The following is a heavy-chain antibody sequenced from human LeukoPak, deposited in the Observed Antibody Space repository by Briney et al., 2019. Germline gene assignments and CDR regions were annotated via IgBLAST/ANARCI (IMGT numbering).Heavy chain of an antibody. CDR2: ISSSSSYT. CDR3: ARCSAYSSSWYSLGY. D-gene: IGHD6-13*01. Sequence: GGPLRLSCAASGFTFSDYYMSWIRQAPGKGLEWFSYISSSSSYTNYADSVKGRFTISRDNAKNSLYLQMNSLRAEDTAVYYCARCSAYSSSWYSLGYWGQGTLVTVSS. CDR1: GFTFSDYY. V-gene: IGHV3-11*06. J-gene: IGHJ4*02.